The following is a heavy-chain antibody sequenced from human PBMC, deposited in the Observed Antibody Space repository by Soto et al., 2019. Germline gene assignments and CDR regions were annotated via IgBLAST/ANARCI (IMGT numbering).Heavy chain of an antibody. CDR2: ISSSGSTK. J-gene: IGHJ6*02. V-gene: IGHV3-11*04. CDR1: GFTFSDYY. Sequence: PGGSLRLSCAASGFTFSDYYMSWIRQAPGKGLEWVPYISSSGSTKYYADSVEGRFTISRDNSKNTLYIQVNSLRVEDTAVYYCARELVAPEDYYYGMDVWGQGTTVTVSS. D-gene: IGHD2-8*02. CDR3: ARELVAPEDYYYGMDV.